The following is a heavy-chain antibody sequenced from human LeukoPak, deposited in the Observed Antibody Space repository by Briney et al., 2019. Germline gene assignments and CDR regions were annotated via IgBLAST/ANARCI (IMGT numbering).Heavy chain of an antibody. D-gene: IGHD3-22*01. CDR1: GYTFTSYG. CDR2: ISAYNGNT. CDR3: ATGPSPYYYDSSGSLGYFDL. V-gene: IGHV1-18*01. Sequence: ASVKVSCKASGYTFTSYGISWVRQAPGQGLEWMGWISAYNGNTNYAQKLQGRVTMTEDTSTDTAYMELSSLRSEDTAVYYCATGPSPYYYDSSGSLGYFDLWGRGTLVTVSS. J-gene: IGHJ2*01.